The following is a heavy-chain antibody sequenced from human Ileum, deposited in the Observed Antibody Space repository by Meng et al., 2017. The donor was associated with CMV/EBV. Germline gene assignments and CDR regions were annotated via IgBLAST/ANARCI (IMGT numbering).Heavy chain of an antibody. Sequence: VPLQESGPGLGRPSEPLSLTCTVSGDSISNYFWSWIRQPAGKKLEWIGRISPSGNINYIPSLKGRVTMSLDTSNNQIFLNLTSVTAADTALYYCARGESRGYYYFDYWGQGILVTVSS. CDR2: ISPSGNI. J-gene: IGHJ4*02. CDR1: GDSISNYF. V-gene: IGHV4-4*07. CDR3: ARGESRGYYYFDY. D-gene: IGHD3-22*01.